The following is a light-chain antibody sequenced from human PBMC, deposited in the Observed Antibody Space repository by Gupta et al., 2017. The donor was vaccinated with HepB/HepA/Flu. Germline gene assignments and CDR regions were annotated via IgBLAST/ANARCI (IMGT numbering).Light chain of an antibody. J-gene: IGLJ2*01. CDR2: EVT. V-gene: IGLV2-8*01. CDR3: SSYAGSDNLRV. Sequence: QSALTLPPSAFGSPGTSVTVSCTGTSIDVGGYNYVSWYQQHPGKAPKLMIYEVTKRPSGVPDRFSGSKSGNTASLTVSGLQAEDEAEYYFSSYAGSDNLRVFGGGTKLTVL. CDR1: SIDVGGYNY.